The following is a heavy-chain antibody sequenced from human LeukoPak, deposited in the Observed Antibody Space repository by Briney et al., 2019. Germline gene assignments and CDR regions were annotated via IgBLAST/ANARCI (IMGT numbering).Heavy chain of an antibody. CDR3: ARVAAAAPFDY. D-gene: IGHD6-13*01. J-gene: IGHJ4*02. Sequence: SQTLSLTCTVSGGSISSGDYYWSWIRQPPGKGLEWIGYIYYSGSTNYNPSLKSRVTISVDTSKNQFSLKLSSVTAADTAVYYCARVAAAAPFDYWGQGTLVTVSS. V-gene: IGHV4-30-4*08. CDR1: GGSISSGDYY. CDR2: IYYSGST.